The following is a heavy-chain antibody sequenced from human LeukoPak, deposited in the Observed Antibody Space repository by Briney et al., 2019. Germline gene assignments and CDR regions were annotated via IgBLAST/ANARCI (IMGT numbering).Heavy chain of an antibody. CDR2: ISGSGGST. V-gene: IGHV3-23*01. CDR3: AKDNIVVVPAALTNDY. CDR1: GFTFSSYA. Sequence: PGGSLRLSCAASGFTFSSYAMSWVRQAPGKGLEWVSAISGSGGSTYYADSVKGRFTISRDSSKNTLYLQMNSLRAEDTAVYYCAKDNIVVVPAALTNDYWGQGTLVTVSS. J-gene: IGHJ4*02. D-gene: IGHD2-2*01.